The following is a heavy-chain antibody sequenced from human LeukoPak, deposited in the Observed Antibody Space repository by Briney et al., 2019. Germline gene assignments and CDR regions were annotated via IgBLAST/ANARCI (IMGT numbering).Heavy chain of an antibody. CDR1: GFTFSGYV. V-gene: IGHV3-21*01. J-gene: IGHJ5*02. D-gene: IGHD3-10*01. CDR2: ITFSSSHI. CDR3: ARGPQFSGPGWFDP. Sequence: GRSLRLSCAASGFTFSGYVMTWVRQAPGEGLECVSSITFSSSHIYYADSVKGRFTISRDNTKDSLYLQMNSLRAEDTAIYYCARGPQFSGPGWFDPWGQGTLVTVSS.